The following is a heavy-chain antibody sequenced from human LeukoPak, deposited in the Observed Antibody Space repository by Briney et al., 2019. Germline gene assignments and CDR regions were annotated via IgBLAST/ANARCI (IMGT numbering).Heavy chain of an antibody. CDR1: GFTFSSYA. CDR2: ISSNGGST. CDR3: AKRVDYSSSSGGYFDY. Sequence: GGSLRLSCAASGFTFSSYAMHWVRQAPGKGLEYVSAISSNGGSTYYANSVKGRFTISRDNSKNTLYLQMNSLRAEDTAVYYCAKRVDYSSSSGGYFDYWGQGTLVTVSS. D-gene: IGHD6-6*01. J-gene: IGHJ4*02. V-gene: IGHV3-64*01.